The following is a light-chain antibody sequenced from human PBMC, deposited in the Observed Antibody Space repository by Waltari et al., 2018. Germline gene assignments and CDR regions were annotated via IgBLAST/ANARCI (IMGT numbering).Light chain of an antibody. J-gene: IGLJ3*02. CDR3: ASWDDSLNGHWV. V-gene: IGLV1-44*01. CDR1: ASNIGGNL. Sequence: QSVLTQPPSASGTPGQRVTISCSGSASNIGGNLVNWYQQFPGKAPKLLIYRSDLRTSGVPDRFSGSKSGTSASLAISGLQSEDEADYFCASWDDSLNGHWVFGGGTKVTVL. CDR2: RSD.